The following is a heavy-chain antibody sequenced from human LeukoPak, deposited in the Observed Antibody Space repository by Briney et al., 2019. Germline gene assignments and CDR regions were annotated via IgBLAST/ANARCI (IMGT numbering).Heavy chain of an antibody. J-gene: IGHJ4*02. CDR1: GYTFTGYY. Sequence: ASVKVSCKASGYTFTGYYMHWVRQAPEQGLEWMGRINPNSGGTNYAQKFQGRVTMTRDTSISTAYMELSRLRSDDTAVYYCARDPFNDSSGYPTHWGQGTLVTVSS. CDR2: INPNSGGT. D-gene: IGHD3-22*01. CDR3: ARDPFNDSSGYPTH. V-gene: IGHV1-2*06.